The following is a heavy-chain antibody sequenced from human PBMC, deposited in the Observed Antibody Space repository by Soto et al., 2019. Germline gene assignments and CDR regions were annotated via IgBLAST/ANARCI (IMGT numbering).Heavy chain of an antibody. Sequence: GGYRRLSCSASEFTFSTYTMTWVRQAPGKGLEWVSSISTSSAYVYYADSVKGRFTIASDNAKNSLYLQMNSLRAEDTAVYYCASSHAPAPTWYSVIGIWARGTRVTVS. V-gene: IGHV3-21*01. CDR2: ISTSSAYV. D-gene: IGHD2-2*01. CDR1: EFTFSTYT. J-gene: IGHJ6*02. CDR3: ASSHAPAPTWYSVIGI.